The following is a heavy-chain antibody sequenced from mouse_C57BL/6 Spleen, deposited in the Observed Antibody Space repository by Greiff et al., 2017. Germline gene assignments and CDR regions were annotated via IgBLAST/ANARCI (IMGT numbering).Heavy chain of an antibody. Sequence: VQLQQPGPELVKPGASVTFSCKASGYTFTSYWMHWVKQRPGQGLAWIGLIHPDSGCTNYNGKFKCKATLTADKSSSTAYMQLSSLTSADSAVYYCARDDYSGRNAMDYWGQGTSVTVSS. J-gene: IGHJ4*01. CDR2: IHPDSGCT. CDR3: ARDDYSGRNAMDY. V-gene: IGHV1-64*01. D-gene: IGHD1-1*01. CDR1: GYTFTSYW.